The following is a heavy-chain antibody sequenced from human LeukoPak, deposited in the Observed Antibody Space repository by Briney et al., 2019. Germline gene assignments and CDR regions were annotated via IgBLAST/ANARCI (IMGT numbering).Heavy chain of an antibody. V-gene: IGHV3-30-3*01. D-gene: IGHD3-10*01. CDR2: ISYDGSNK. J-gene: IGHJ5*02. Sequence: GRSLRLSCAASGFTFSSYAMHWVRQAPGKGLEWVAVISYDGSNKYYADSVKGRFTISRDNSKNTLYLQMNSLRAGDTAVYYCARTRARSITMVRGVIADPNWFDPWGQGTLVTVSS. CDR3: ARTRARSITMVRGVIADPNWFDP. CDR1: GFTFSSYA.